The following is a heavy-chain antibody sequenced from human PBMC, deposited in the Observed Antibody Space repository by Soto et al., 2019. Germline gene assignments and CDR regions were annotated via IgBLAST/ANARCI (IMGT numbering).Heavy chain of an antibody. V-gene: IGHV4-59*01. CDR1: GGSISSYY. Sequence: SETLSLTCTVSGGSISSYYWSWIRQPPGKGLEWIGYIYYSGSTNYNPSLKSRVTISVDTSKNQFSLKLSSVTAADTAVYYCARDLGYCSGGSCYEDDAFDIWGQGTMVTVSS. J-gene: IGHJ3*02. CDR2: IYYSGST. D-gene: IGHD2-15*01. CDR3: ARDLGYCSGGSCYEDDAFDI.